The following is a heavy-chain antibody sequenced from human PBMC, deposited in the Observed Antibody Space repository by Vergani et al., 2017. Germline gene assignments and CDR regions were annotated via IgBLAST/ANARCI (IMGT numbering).Heavy chain of an antibody. CDR3: TKGPRYCSSTTCPMGAFDI. J-gene: IGHJ3*02. CDR1: GFTFRIYG. Sequence: QVQLVESGGGVVQPGGSLRLSCIASGFTFRIYGMHWVRQAPGKGLEWVAFIRYDGTKRFYGDSVKGRFTISRDDSKNTLYLQMNSLRVDYTAVYYCTKGPRYCSSTTCPMGAFDIWGQGTMVTVSS. CDR2: IRYDGTKR. V-gene: IGHV3-30*02. D-gene: IGHD2-2*01.